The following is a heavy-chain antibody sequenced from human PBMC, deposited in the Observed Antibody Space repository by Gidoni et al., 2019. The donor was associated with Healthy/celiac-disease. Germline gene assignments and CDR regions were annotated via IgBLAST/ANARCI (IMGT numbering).Heavy chain of an antibody. J-gene: IGHJ4*02. D-gene: IGHD6-6*01. CDR1: GFTFSSYA. CDR3: ARDEYSSSSGLSYFDY. V-gene: IGHV3-30*04. CDR2: ISYDGRNK. Sequence: QVQLVESGGGVVQPGRSLRLSCAASGFTFSSYAMHWVRQAPGKGLEWVAVISYDGRNKYYADSVKGRFTISRDNSKNKLYLKMNSLRAEDTAVDYCARDEYSSSSGLSYFDYWGQGTLVTVSS.